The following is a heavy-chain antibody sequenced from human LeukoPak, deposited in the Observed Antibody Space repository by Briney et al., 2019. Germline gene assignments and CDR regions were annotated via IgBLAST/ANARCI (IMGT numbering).Heavy chain of an antibody. CDR2: IYYSGST. Sequence: PSETLSLTCTVSGDSISSYYWSWIRQPPGKGLEWIGYIYYSGSTNYNPSLKSQVTISVDTSKNQFSLNLSSVTAADTAVYYCARVSSSSWYYFDSWGQGTLVTVSS. CDR3: ARVSSSSWYYFDS. J-gene: IGHJ4*02. D-gene: IGHD6-13*01. CDR1: GDSISSYY. V-gene: IGHV4-59*01.